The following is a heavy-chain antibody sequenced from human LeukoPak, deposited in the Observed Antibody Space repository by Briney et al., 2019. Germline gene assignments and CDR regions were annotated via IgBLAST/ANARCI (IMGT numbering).Heavy chain of an antibody. CDR2: IYTSGST. CDR3: VRQIADGGDY. V-gene: IGHV4-59*10. J-gene: IGHJ4*02. CDR1: GGSFSGYY. D-gene: IGHD6-13*01. Sequence: KPSETLSLTCAVYGGSFSGYYWSWIRQPAGKGLEWIGRIYTSGSTNYNPSLKSRVTISVDTSKNQFSLKLSSVTAADTAVYYCVRQIADGGDYWGQGTLVTVSS.